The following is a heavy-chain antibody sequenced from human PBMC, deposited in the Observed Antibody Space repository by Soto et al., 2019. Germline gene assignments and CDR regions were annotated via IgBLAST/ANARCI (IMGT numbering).Heavy chain of an antibody. Sequence: GGSLRLSCAASGFTFSSYAMSWVRQAPGKGLEWVSGISDSGGSTYYADSVKGRFTISRDNSKNTLYLQMNSLRAEDTAVYYCAKGTYYYGSAPYYFDYWGQGTLGTV. CDR3: AKGTYYYGSAPYYFDY. CDR1: GFTFSSYA. V-gene: IGHV3-23*01. J-gene: IGHJ4*02. D-gene: IGHD3-10*01. CDR2: ISDSGGST.